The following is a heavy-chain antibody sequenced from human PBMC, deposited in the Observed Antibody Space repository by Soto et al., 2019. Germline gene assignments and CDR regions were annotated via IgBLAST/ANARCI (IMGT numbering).Heavy chain of an antibody. D-gene: IGHD6-25*01. V-gene: IGHV1-8*01. J-gene: IGHJ4*02. CDR3: ARRKERSGPPYFDY. Sequence: QGQLVQSGAEVKKAGASVKVSCKASGYTFIMFDIHWVRQATGQGLEWMGWMSPNNGNTGYAQKFQGRVTMTRNTSISTAYMELSGLRSDDTAVYYCARRKERSGPPYFDYWGQGSPVTVSS. CDR2: MSPNNGNT. CDR1: GYTFIMFD.